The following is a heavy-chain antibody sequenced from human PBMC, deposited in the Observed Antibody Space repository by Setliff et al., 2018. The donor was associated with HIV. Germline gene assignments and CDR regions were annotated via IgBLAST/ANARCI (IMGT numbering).Heavy chain of an antibody. Sequence: PSETLSLTCTVSGGSISGYYWSWIRQPPGKGLEWIGYITYSGSTKYNPSLKSRVTISIDTSKNQFSLKLRSVTPADTAVYYCASHAPYTSSWNAAAFDIWGQGTMVTVSS. CDR1: GGSISGYY. CDR2: ITYSGST. J-gene: IGHJ3*02. V-gene: IGHV4-59*01. D-gene: IGHD6-13*01. CDR3: ASHAPYTSSWNAAAFDI.